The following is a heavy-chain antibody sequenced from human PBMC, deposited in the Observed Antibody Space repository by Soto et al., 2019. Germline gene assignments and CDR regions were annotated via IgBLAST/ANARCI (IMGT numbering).Heavy chain of an antibody. CDR3: TTSVTGTPRAIDY. D-gene: IGHD1-7*01. CDR1: GFTFSGAW. V-gene: IGHV3-15*01. CDR2: IKSKFDGGRI. J-gene: IGHJ4*02. Sequence: EVHLVESGGGPVKPGGSLRISCAASGFTFSGAWMSWVRQAPGKGLEWIGRIKSKFDGGRIDYAASVKGRFSISRDDSANTLFLQMNSLKTGDAGVYFCTTSVTGTPRAIDYWGQGTLVTVSS.